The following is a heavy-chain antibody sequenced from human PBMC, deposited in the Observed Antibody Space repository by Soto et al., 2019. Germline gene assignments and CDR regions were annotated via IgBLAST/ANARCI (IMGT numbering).Heavy chain of an antibody. CDR3: ARAGATVTSSWGDY. CDR1: GYTFTNYG. Sequence: QVQLVQSGAEVKKPGASVKVSCKASGYTFTNYGFTWVRQAPGQGLEWMGRISAYNGNTNYAQKLQGRVTMTTDTPTSTAFLELRSLRSDDTAVYYCARAGATVTSSWGDYWGQGSLVIVSS. V-gene: IGHV1-18*01. J-gene: IGHJ4*02. CDR2: ISAYNGNT. D-gene: IGHD4-17*01.